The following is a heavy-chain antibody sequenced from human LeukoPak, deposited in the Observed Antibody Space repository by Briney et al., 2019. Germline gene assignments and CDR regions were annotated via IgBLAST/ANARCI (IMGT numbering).Heavy chain of an antibody. Sequence: PGGSLRLSCAASGFTFDDYAMHWVRQAPGKGLEWVSGISWNSGSIGCADSVKGRFTISRDNAKNSLYLQMNSLRAEDTALYYCAKDKGAAAVFFDAFDIWGQGTMVTVSS. CDR1: GFTFDDYA. V-gene: IGHV3-9*01. CDR3: AKDKGAAAVFFDAFDI. J-gene: IGHJ3*02. D-gene: IGHD6-13*01. CDR2: ISWNSGSI.